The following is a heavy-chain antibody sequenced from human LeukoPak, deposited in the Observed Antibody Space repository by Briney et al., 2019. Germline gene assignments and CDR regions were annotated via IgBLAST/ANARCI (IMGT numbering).Heavy chain of an antibody. CDR3: AREDYYYGMDV. CDR1: GGSVSSGSYY. J-gene: IGHJ6*02. V-gene: IGHV4-61*01. CDR2: IYYSGST. Sequence: SETLSLTCTASGGSVSSGSYYWSWIRQPPGKGLEWIGYIYYSGSTNYNPSLKSRVTISVDTSKNQFSLKLSSVTAADTAVYYCAREDYYYGMDVWGQGTTVTVSS.